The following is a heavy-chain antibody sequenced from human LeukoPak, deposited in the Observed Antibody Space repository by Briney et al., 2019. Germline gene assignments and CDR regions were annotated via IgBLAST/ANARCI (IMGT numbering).Heavy chain of an antibody. CDR3: ARHTIFGVVNNWFDP. CDR2: IYYSGST. CDR1: GGSISSTSYH. J-gene: IGHJ5*02. D-gene: IGHD3-3*01. V-gene: IGHV4-39*01. Sequence: PSETLSLTCTVSGGSISSTSYHWGWIRQPPGKGLEWIGSIYYSGSTYYNPSLKSRVTISVDTSKHQFSLKLGSVTAADTAVYYCARHTIFGVVNNWFDPWGQGTLVTVSS.